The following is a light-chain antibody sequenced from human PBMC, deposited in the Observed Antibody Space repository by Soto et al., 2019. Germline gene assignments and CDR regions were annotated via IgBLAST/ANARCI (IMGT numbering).Light chain of an antibody. CDR3: SSYAGSSNV. Sequence: QSVLTQPASVSGSLGQSITISCTGTGSDIAGYNYVSWYQQHPGKAPKLMIYEVNKRPSGVPDRFSGSKSGNTASLTVSGLQAEDEADYYCSSYAGSSNVFGTGTKLTVL. CDR1: GSDIAGYNY. J-gene: IGLJ1*01. V-gene: IGLV2-8*01. CDR2: EVN.